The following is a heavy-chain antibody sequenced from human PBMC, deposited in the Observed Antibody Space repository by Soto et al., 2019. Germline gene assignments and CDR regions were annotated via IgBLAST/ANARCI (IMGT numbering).Heavy chain of an antibody. CDR1: GFTFRSYW. CDR2: INTDGSST. V-gene: IGHV3-74*01. Sequence: GGSLRLSCAVSGFTFRSYWMHWVRQAPGRGLAWVSRINTDGSSTSYADSVKGRFTISRDNAKNTLYLQMNSLRVEDTAVYYCVRYWGRPGRRTAVSYAYYYGVDVWGQGTTVT. J-gene: IGHJ6*02. CDR3: VRYWGRPGRRTAVSYAYYYGVDV. D-gene: IGHD3-16*01.